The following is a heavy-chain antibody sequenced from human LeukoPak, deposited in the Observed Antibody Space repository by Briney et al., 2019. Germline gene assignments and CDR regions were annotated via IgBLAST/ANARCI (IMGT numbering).Heavy chain of an antibody. CDR3: ARGVYCSSTSCYTYVDY. V-gene: IGHV3-20*04. CDR2: INWNGGST. J-gene: IGHJ4*02. D-gene: IGHD2-2*02. Sequence: GGSLRLSCAASGLTFDDYGMSWVRQAPGKGPEWVSGINWNGGSTGYADSVKGRFTISRDNAKNSLYLQMNSLRAEDTALYYCARGVYCSSTSCYTYVDYWGQGTLVTVSS. CDR1: GLTFDDYG.